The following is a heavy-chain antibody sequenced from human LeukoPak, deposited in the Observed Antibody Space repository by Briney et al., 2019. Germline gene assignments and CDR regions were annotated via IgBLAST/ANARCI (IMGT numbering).Heavy chain of an antibody. J-gene: IGHJ4*02. D-gene: IGHD6-13*01. CDR3: AKDLLAAGEG. Sequence: QASETLSLTCTVSGGSISGYYWSWIRQPPGKGLEWVSAISGSGGSTYYADSVKGRFTISRDNSKNTLYLQMNSLRAEDTAVYYCAKDLLAAGEGWGQGTLVTVSS. V-gene: IGHV3-23*01. CDR2: ISGSGGST. CDR1: GGSISGYY.